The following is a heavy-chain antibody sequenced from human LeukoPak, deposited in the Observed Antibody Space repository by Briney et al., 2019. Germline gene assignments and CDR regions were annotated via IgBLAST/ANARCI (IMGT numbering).Heavy chain of an antibody. CDR2: IYYSGST. Sequence: GSLRLSCAASGFTFSDYYMSWIRQPPGKGLEWIGRIYYSGSTYNNPSLKSRVTISVDTSKNQFSLKLSSVTAADTAVYYCARHAPRGYSGYDLGPFDYWGQGTLVTVSS. CDR1: GFTFSDYY. V-gene: IGHV4-39*01. CDR3: ARHAPRGYSGYDLGPFDY. D-gene: IGHD5-12*01. J-gene: IGHJ4*02.